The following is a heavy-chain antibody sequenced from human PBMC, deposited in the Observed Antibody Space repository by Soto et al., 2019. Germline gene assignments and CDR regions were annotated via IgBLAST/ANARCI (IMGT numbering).Heavy chain of an antibody. CDR1: GGTFSSYA. CDR2: IIPIFGTA. V-gene: IGHV1-69*13. CDR3: AKNQLVTALYYYYGMDV. J-gene: IGHJ6*02. D-gene: IGHD6-6*01. Sequence: SVKVSCKASGGTFSSYAISWVRQAPGQGLEWMGGIIPIFGTANYAQKFQGRVTITADESTSTAYMELSSLRSEDTAVYYCAKNQLVTALYYYYGMDVWGQGTTVTVYS.